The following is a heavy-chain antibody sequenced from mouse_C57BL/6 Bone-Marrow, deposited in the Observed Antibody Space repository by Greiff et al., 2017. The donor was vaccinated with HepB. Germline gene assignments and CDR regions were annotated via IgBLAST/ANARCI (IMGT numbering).Heavy chain of an antibody. CDR3: ARHGIPYFDY. CDR2: ISSGGSYT. J-gene: IGHJ2*01. Sequence: EVHLVESGGDLVKPGGSLKLSCAASGFTFSSYGMSWVRQTPDKRLEWVATISSGGSYTYYPDSVKGRFTISRDNAKNTLYLQMSSLKSEDTAMYYCARHGIPYFDYWGQGTTLTVSS. CDR1: GFTFSSYG. V-gene: IGHV5-6*01. D-gene: IGHD4-1*01.